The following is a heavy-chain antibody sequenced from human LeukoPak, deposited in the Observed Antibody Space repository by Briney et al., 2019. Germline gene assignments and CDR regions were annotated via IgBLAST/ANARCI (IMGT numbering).Heavy chain of an antibody. CDR1: GFTFSSYA. D-gene: IGHD7-27*01. CDR3: ATERNWVFDY. V-gene: IGHV3-23*01. CDR2: ITGSGGST. J-gene: IGHJ4*02. Sequence: GGSLILCCAASGFTFSSYAMSWVRQAPGRGLEWFSAITGSGGSTYYADSVKGRFTISRDNSKNTLYVQMNSLRAEDTAVYYCATERNWVFDYWGQGTLVTVSS.